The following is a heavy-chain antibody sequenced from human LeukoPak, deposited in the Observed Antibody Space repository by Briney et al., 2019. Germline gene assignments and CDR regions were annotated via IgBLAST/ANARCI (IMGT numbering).Heavy chain of an antibody. D-gene: IGHD1-26*01. CDR1: GYSFTSYW. V-gene: IGHV5-51*01. CDR2: IYPGDSDT. CDR3: ARLSPSVGANPLAFDY. J-gene: IGHJ4*02. Sequence: GESLKISCKGSGYSFTSYWIGWVRPMPGKGLEWMGIIYPGDSDTRYSPSFQGQVTISADKSISTAYLQWSSLKASDTAMYYCARLSPSVGANPLAFDYWGQGTLVTVSS.